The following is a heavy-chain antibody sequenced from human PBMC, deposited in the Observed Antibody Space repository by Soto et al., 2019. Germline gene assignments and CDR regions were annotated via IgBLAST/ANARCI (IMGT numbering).Heavy chain of an antibody. V-gene: IGHV1-69*13. J-gene: IGHJ6*02. CDR1: GGTFSSYA. Sequence: SVKVSCKASGGTFSSYAISWVRQAPGQGLEWMGGIIPIFGTANYAQKFQGRVTITADESTSTAYMELSSLRSEDTAVYYRARGKKERNTYYDFWSGYYNRNYYYYYGMDVWGQGTTVTVSS. CDR3: ARGKKERNTYYDFWSGYYNRNYYYYYGMDV. D-gene: IGHD3-3*01. CDR2: IIPIFGTA.